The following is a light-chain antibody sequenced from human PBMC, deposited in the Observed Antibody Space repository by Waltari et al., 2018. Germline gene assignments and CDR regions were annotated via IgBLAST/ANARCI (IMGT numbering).Light chain of an antibody. CDR3: SSYSTSTTLGV. CDR2: DVS. CDR1: SSDVVRFKY. J-gene: IGLJ1*01. Sequence: QSALTQPASVSASPGQSITIPCTATSSDVVRFKYVPWYQQHPGKAPKLMIYDVSKLPSGVSNRFSDSKSGNTASLTISGLQAEDEADYYCSSYSTSTTLGVFGTGTKVTVL. V-gene: IGLV2-14*01.